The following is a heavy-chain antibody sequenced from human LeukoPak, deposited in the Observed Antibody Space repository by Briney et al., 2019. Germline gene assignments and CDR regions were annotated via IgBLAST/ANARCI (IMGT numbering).Heavy chain of an antibody. V-gene: IGHV3-21*01. D-gene: IGHD1-26*01. CDR2: ISGLSSHI. CDR3: GRTFPPLRTSSAWDL. Sequence: KPGGSLRLSCSASGFNFSDYDMTWFRQAPGKGLEWVSSISGLSSHIYYGDSVKGRFSISRDNAKNSLYLQMNSLGAEDTAVYYCGRTFPPLRTSSAWDLWGQGTLVTVSS. CDR1: GFNFSDYD. J-gene: IGHJ4*02.